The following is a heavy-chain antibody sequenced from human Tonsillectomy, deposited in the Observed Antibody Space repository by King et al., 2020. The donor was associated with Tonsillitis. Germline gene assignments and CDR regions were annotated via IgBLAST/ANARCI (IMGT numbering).Heavy chain of an antibody. V-gene: IGHV3-30*02. CDR3: AKEGYYNDTSGFEPFDY. CDR2: IRYDGNNK. CDR1: GFIFSSYG. D-gene: IGHD3-22*01. Sequence: VQLVESGGGVVQPGGSLRLSCAASGFIFSSYGMHWVRQAPGKGLEWVAFIRYDGNNKYYADSVKGRFTISRDNSKNTLDMQMNSLRAEETAVYFCAKEGYYNDTSGFEPFDYWGQGTLVTVSS. J-gene: IGHJ4*02.